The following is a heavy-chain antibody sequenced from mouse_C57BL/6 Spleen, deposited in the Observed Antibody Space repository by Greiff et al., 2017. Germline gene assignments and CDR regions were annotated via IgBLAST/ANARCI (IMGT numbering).Heavy chain of an antibody. J-gene: IGHJ4*01. V-gene: IGHV1-26*01. CDR3: ARWRESAMDY. Sequence: EVQLQQSGPELVKPGASVKISCKASGYTFTDYYMNWVKQSHGKSLEWIGDINPNNGGTSYNQKFKGKATLTVDKSSSTAYMELRSLTSEDSAVYYSARWRESAMDYWGQGTSVTVSS. CDR1: GYTFTDYY. CDR2: INPNNGGT.